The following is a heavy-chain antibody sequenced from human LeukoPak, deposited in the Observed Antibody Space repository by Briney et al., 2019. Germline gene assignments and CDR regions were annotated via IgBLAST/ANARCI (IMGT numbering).Heavy chain of an antibody. V-gene: IGHV3-23*01. J-gene: IGHJ5*02. CDR1: GFTFSSCA. D-gene: IGHD2-2*01. Sequence: GGSLRLSCAASGFTFSSCAMSWVRRAPGKGLEWVSAITGSGGSRYYADSVRGRFTISRDNSKNTLYLHMNSLRAEDTAVYYCAKIGEMQLLAWFDPWGQGTLVTVSS. CDR2: ITGSGGSR. CDR3: AKIGEMQLLAWFDP.